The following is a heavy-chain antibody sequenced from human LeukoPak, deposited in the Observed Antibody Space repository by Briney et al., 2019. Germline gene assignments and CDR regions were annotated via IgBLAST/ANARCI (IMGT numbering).Heavy chain of an antibody. D-gene: IGHD1-26*01. V-gene: IGHV3-66*02. Sequence: PGGSLRLXCAASGFTFSNYPMNWVRQAPGKGLEWVSVIYSDGSTYYADSVRGRFTISRDNSKNTVYLQMNSLRAEDTAVYYCARVETGVGGGWVPFDYWGQGTLVTVSS. CDR3: ARVETGVGGGWVPFDY. CDR2: IYSDGST. J-gene: IGHJ4*02. CDR1: GFTFSNYP.